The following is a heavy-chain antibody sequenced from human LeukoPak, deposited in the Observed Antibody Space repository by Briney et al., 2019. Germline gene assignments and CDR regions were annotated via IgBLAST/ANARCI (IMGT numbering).Heavy chain of an antibody. V-gene: IGHV4-59*01. J-gene: IGHJ5*02. D-gene: IGHD3-3*01. CDR1: GGSISSYY. Sequence: SETLSLTCTASGGSISSYYWSWIRQPPGKGLEWIGYIYYSGSTNYNPSLKSRVTISVDTSKNQFSLKLSSVTAADTAVYYCARVLSYDFWSGYYTFDPWGQGTLVTVSS. CDR3: ARVLSYDFWSGYYTFDP. CDR2: IYYSGST.